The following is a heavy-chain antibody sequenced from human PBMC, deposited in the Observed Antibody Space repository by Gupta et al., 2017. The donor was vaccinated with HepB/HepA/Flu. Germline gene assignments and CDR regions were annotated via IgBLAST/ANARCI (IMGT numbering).Heavy chain of an antibody. Sequence: EVQLLQSGGGLVQPGGSLSLSWAASGFTFSNYGMSWVRQAPGKGLEWVSAIYVNGRTYYADFVKGRFTISKDISKNTLYLQMNSLRAEDTAVYYCAKGQTSHYFDYWGRGTLVTVSS. CDR2: IYVNGRT. CDR1: GFTFSNYG. V-gene: IGHV3-23*01. CDR3: AKGQTSHYFDY. J-gene: IGHJ4*02.